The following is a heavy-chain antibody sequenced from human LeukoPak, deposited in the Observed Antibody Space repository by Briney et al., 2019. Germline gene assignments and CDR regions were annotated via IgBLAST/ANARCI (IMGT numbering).Heavy chain of an antibody. Sequence: TGGSLRLSCAASGFTFSSHGISWVRQAPGKGLEWVSGISPSGSISYYADSVKGRFTISRDNSKNTVSLQMNSLRAEDTALYYCARDLDWGAFDAWGQGTLVTVSS. CDR2: ISPSGSIS. V-gene: IGHV3-23*01. CDR1: GFTFSSHG. J-gene: IGHJ5*02. CDR3: ARDLDWGAFDA. D-gene: IGHD3-9*01.